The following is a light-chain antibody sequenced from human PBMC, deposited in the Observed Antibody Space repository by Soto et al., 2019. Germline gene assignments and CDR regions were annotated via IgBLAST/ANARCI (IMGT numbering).Light chain of an antibody. J-gene: IGLJ1*01. CDR3: SSYAGSNILYV. V-gene: IGLV2-8*01. CDR2: GVN. CDR1: RRDVGGYNY. Sequence: SVLAQPPSPSGSPGQSVTLSCTGTRRDVGGYNYVSWYQQHPGKAPQLVIYGVNKRASGVPDRFSGSKSGNTASLTVSGLQAEDEADYYCSSYAGSNILYVFGTGTKVTVL.